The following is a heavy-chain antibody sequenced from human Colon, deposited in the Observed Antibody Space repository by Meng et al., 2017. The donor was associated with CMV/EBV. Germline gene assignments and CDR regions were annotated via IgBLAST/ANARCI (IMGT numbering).Heavy chain of an antibody. CDR2: IFGDHNT. V-gene: IGHV3-53*01. CDR3: ARKASHFYYGMDV. Sequence: GESLKISCAASGFSVSSDYMSWVRQAPGQGLEWVATIFGDHNTYYADSVKSRFTIFRDDPKNTVSLEMNSLRAEDTAMYYCARKASHFYYGMDVWGQGTTVTVSS. J-gene: IGHJ6*02. CDR1: GFSVSSDY.